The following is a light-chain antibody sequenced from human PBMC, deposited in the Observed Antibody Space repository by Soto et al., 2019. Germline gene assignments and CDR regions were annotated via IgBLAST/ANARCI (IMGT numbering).Light chain of an antibody. V-gene: IGLV1-51*01. CDR2: DNK. Sequence: QSVLTQPPSVSAAPGQRVTISCSGSSSNIGNNWVSWYQQVPGMAPKLLIYDNKSRPSGIPDRFSGSKSGTSATLGITGLQTGDEADYFCGAWDSSLSAYVFGTGTKLTVL. CDR1: SSNIGNNW. J-gene: IGLJ1*01. CDR3: GAWDSSLSAYV.